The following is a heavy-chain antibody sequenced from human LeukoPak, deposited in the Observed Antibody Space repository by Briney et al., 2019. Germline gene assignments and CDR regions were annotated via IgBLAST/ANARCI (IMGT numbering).Heavy chain of an antibody. J-gene: IGHJ4*02. CDR2: IYPGDSDT. V-gene: IGHV5-51*01. CDR1: GYSFTSYW. Sequence: GESLKISCKGSGYSFTSYWIGWVRQMPGKGLEWMGMIYPGDSDTRYSPSFQGQVTISADKSISTAYLQWSSLKASDTAMYYCTRLPQWGGTYHFDYWGQGTLLTVSS. CDR3: TRLPQWGGTYHFDY. D-gene: IGHD1-26*01.